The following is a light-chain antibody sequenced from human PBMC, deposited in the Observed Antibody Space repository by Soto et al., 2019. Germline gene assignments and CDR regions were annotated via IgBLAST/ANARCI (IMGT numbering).Light chain of an antibody. V-gene: IGKV4-1*01. Sequence: IVMTQSPDSLAVSLGERATINCKSSQSVLYSSNNKNYLAWYRQKPGQPPKLLMYWASIRESGVPDRISGSGSWTDFTLTISSLQAEDVAVYYCQQYYSTPPYTFGQGTKLEIK. J-gene: IGKJ2*01. CDR3: QQYYSTPPYT. CDR2: WAS. CDR1: QSVLYSSNNKNY.